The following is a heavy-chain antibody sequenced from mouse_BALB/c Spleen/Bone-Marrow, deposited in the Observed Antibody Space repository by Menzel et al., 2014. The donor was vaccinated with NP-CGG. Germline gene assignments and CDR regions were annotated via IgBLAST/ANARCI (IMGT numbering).Heavy chain of an antibody. V-gene: IGHV1-61*01. CDR3: ARLGGLRVFDH. D-gene: IGHD2-2*01. CDR2: IHPSDSET. CDR1: GYSFTSYW. J-gene: IGHJ2*01. Sequence: VKLMESGAGLVRPGASVKLSCKASGYSFTSYWMNWVKQRPGQGLEWIGMIHPSDSETRLNQKFKDKATLTVDKPSSTAYMQLSSPTSEDSAVYYCARLGGLRVFDHWGQGTTLTVSS.